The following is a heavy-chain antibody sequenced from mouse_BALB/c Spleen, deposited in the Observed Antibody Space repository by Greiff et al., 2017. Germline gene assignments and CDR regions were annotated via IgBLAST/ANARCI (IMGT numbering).Heavy chain of an antibody. CDR3: TRSYGNYVAY. V-gene: IGHV1S127*01. Sequence: QVQLQQPGAELVKPGASVKMSCKASGYTFTSYWMHWVKQRPGQGLEWIGVIDPSDSYTSYNQKFKGKATLTVDTSSSTAYMQLSSLTSEDSAVYYCTRSYGNYVAYWGQGTLVTVSA. CDR2: IDPSDSYT. D-gene: IGHD2-10*02. J-gene: IGHJ3*01. CDR1: GYTFTSYW.